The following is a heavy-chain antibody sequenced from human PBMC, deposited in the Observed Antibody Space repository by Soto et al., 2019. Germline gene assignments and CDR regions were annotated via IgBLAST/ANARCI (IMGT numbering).Heavy chain of an antibody. CDR3: ARLYPPLRGSSWLDY. D-gene: IGHD6-13*01. J-gene: IGHJ4*02. CDR1: GGSFSGYY. Sequence: SETLSLTCAVYGGSFSGYYWSWIRQPPGKGLEWIGEINHSGSTNYNPSLESRVTISVDTSKNQFSLKLSSVTAADTAGYHCARLYPPLRGSSWLDYWGQGTLVTVSS. V-gene: IGHV4-34*01. CDR2: INHSGST.